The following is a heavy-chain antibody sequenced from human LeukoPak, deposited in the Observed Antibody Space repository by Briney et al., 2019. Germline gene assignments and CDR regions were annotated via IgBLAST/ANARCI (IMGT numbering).Heavy chain of an antibody. CDR1: GFTLSDYY. V-gene: IGHV3-11*01. J-gene: IGHJ6*02. CDR3: AREGSGDDFWSGYYYYGMDV. CDR2: ISSSGSTI. D-gene: IGHD3-3*01. Sequence: GGSLRLSCAASGFTLSDYYMSWIRQAPGKGLEWVSYISSSGSTIYYADSVKGRFTISRDNAENSLYLQMNSLRAEDTAVYYCAREGSGDDFWSGYYYYGMDVWGQGTTVTVSS.